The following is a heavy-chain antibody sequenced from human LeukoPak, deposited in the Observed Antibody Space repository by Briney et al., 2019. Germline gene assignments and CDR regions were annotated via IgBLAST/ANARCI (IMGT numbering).Heavy chain of an antibody. D-gene: IGHD2-2*01. J-gene: IGHJ6*02. CDR2: IIPIFGTA. CDR3: ARDEGDCSSTSCYYYYYGMDV. Sequence: ASVKVSCKASGGTFSSYAISWVRQAPEQGLEWMGGIIPIFGTANYARKFQGRVTITADESTSTAYMELSSLRSEDTAVYYCARDEGDCSSTSCYYYYYGMDVWGQGTTVTVSS. CDR1: GGTFSSYA. V-gene: IGHV1-69*13.